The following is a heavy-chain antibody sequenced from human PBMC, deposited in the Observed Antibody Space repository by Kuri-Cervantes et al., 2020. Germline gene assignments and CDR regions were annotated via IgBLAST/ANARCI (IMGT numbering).Heavy chain of an antibody. D-gene: IGHD1-1*01. CDR3: ATESALTTLIRHPYYYYGMDV. CDR2: INPNSGGT. V-gene: IGHV1-2*02. Sequence: ASVKVSCKASGYTFTGYYMHWVRQAPGQGLEWMGWINPNSGGTNYAQKFQGRVTMTRDTSISTAYMELSSLRSEDTAVYYCATESALTTLIRHPYYYYGMDVWGQGTTVTVSS. J-gene: IGHJ6*02. CDR1: GYTFTGYY.